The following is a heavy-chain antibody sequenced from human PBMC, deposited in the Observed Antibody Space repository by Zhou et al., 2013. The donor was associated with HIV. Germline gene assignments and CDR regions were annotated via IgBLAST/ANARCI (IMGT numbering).Heavy chain of an antibody. CDR1: GYTFISYD. V-gene: IGHV1-8*02. Sequence: QVQLVQSGAEVKKPGASVKVSCKASGYTFISYDINWVRQATGQGLEWMGWMNPNSDNTAYAQKFQGRVTMTRNTSISTAYMELSSLRSEDTAVYYXARRIKLAARYNYYSYMDVWGKGTTVTVSS. CDR2: MNPNSDNT. J-gene: IGHJ6*03. CDR3: ARRIKLAARYNYYSYMDV. D-gene: IGHD6-6*01.